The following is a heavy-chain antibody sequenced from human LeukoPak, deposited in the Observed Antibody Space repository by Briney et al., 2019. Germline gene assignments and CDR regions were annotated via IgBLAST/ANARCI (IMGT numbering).Heavy chain of an antibody. Sequence: PSETLSLTCTVSGGSISSSSYYWGWIRQPPGKGLEWIGYIYYSGNTYYNPSLKSRVTISVDTSKNQFSLNLTSVTAADTAVYYCARYCSSTTCRWFDPWGQGTLVTVSS. CDR2: IYYSGNT. D-gene: IGHD2-2*01. CDR3: ARYCSSTTCRWFDP. V-gene: IGHV4-31*03. CDR1: GGSISSSSYY. J-gene: IGHJ5*02.